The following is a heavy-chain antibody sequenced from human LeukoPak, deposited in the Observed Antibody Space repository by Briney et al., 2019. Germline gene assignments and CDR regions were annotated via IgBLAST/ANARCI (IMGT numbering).Heavy chain of an antibody. Sequence: GSLRLSCAASGFTFDDYGMSWVRQAPGKGLEWVSGINWNGGSTGYADSVKGRFTISRDNAKNSLYLQMNSLRAEDTALYHCARALRRGLYYDSSGYLFDYWGQGTLVTVSS. J-gene: IGHJ4*02. CDR3: ARALRRGLYYDSSGYLFDY. V-gene: IGHV3-20*01. CDR1: GFTFDDYG. D-gene: IGHD3-22*01. CDR2: INWNGGST.